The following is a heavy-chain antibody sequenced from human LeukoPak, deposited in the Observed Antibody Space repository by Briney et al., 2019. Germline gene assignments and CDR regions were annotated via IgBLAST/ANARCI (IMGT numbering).Heavy chain of an antibody. J-gene: IGHJ4*02. V-gene: IGHV3-15*01. D-gene: IGHD3-3*01. Sequence: GGSPRLSCAASGFTFSNAWMSWVRQAPGKGLEWVGRIKSKTDGGTTDYAAPVKGRFTISRDDSKNTLYLQMNSLKTEDTAVDYCTTDLRTIFLFPFHWGQGTLVTVSS. CDR2: IKSKTDGGTT. CDR3: TTDLRTIFLFPFH. CDR1: GFTFSNAW.